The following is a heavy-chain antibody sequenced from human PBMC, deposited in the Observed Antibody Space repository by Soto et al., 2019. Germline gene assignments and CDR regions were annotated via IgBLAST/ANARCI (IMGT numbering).Heavy chain of an antibody. V-gene: IGHV1-69*13. J-gene: IGHJ4*02. CDR3: ARTHFYEAGGVFDYFDD. CDR2: ITPHLGTT. Sequence: SVKVSCKGSGGSFSRKTLCWVRQAPGQGLEWLGGITPHLGTTDLAQKFQGRVTISADESSTTAYMELGGLRPEDTAMYYCARTHFYEAGGVFDYFDDCGQRPLVTASS. D-gene: IGHD3-22*01. CDR1: GGSFSRKT.